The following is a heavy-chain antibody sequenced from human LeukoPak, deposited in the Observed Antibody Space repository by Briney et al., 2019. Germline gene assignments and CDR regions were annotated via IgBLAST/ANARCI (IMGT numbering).Heavy chain of an antibody. CDR1: VYTFTGYY. CDR2: INPNSGGT. D-gene: IGHD1-26*01. Sequence: ASVKVSCTASVYTFTGYYMHWVRQAPGQGLEWMGWINPNSGGTNYAQKFQGRVTMTRDTSISTAYMELSGLRSDDTAVYYCARLGSDDAFDIWGQGTMVTVSS. J-gene: IGHJ3*02. V-gene: IGHV1-2*02. CDR3: ARLGSDDAFDI.